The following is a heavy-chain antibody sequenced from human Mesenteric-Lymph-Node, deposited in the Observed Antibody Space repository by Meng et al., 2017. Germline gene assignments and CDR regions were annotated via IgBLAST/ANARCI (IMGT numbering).Heavy chain of an antibody. V-gene: IGHV4-4*02. CDR3: GRDQGRQLINH. CDR2: VYHRGDT. Sequence: ELQGSGPGLLKPSETPSLTCTVPGDSIRSDMWGSWVRQPPGKGLEWIGEVYHRGDTNYNPSLKSRVVISVDRSKNQFSLNLSSVTAADTAVYYCGRDQGRQLINHWGQGTLVTVSS. D-gene: IGHD1-1*01. J-gene: IGHJ4*02. CDR1: GDSIRSDMW.